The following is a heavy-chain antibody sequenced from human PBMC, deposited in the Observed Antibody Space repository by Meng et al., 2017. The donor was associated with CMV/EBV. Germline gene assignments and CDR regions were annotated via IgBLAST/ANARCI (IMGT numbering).Heavy chain of an antibody. CDR1: GGSFSGYY. CDR3: ARGLMVRGSRVNWFDP. D-gene: IGHD3-10*01. V-gene: IGHV4-34*01. Sequence: QVQLQQWGAGLWKPSETLSLTCAAYGGSFSGYYWSWIRQPPGKGLEWIGEINHSGSTNYNPSLKSRVTISVDTSKNQFSLKLSSVTAADTAVYYCARGLMVRGSRVNWFDPWGQGTLVTVSS. CDR2: INHSGST. J-gene: IGHJ5*02.